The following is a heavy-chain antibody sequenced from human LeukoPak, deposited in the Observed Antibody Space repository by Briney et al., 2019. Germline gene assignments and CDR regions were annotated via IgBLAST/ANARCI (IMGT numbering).Heavy chain of an antibody. CDR2: IKQDGSEK. V-gene: IGHV3-7*01. J-gene: IGHJ6*03. D-gene: IGHD2-2*01. CDR1: GFTFSSYW. CDR3: ARDCSSTSCKYYYYYYYMDV. Sequence: PGGSLRLSCAASGFTFSSYWMSWVRQAPGKGLEWVANIKQDGSEKYYVDSVKGRFTISRDNAKNSLYLQMNSLRAEDTDVYYCARDCSSTSCKYYYYYYYMDVWGKGTTVTVSS.